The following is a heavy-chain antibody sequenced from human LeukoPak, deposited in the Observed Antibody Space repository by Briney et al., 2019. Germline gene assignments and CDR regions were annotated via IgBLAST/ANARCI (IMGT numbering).Heavy chain of an antibody. J-gene: IGHJ3*02. D-gene: IGHD2-21*02. Sequence: PGGSLRLSCAASGFTFSSYWMSWVRQAPGKGLEWVANIKEDGSKKYDVDSVKGRFTISRDNAKNSLYLEMNSLRAEDTAVYYCARDMPCGGDCYYSNDAFDIWGQGTMVTVSS. CDR2: IKEDGSKK. V-gene: IGHV3-7*04. CDR1: GFTFSSYW. CDR3: ARDMPCGGDCYYSNDAFDI.